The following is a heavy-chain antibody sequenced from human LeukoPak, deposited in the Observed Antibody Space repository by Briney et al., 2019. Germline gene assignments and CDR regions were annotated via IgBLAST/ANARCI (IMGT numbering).Heavy chain of an antibody. D-gene: IGHD6-6*01. Sequence: GESLKISCKGSGYSFTSYWIGWVRQMPGKGLEWMGIIYPGESDTRYSPSFQGQVTISADKSISTAYLQWSSLKASDTAMYYCARHSTIEYSSSKPGEYYYYYMDVWGKGTTVTVSS. CDR2: IYPGESDT. CDR3: ARHSTIEYSSSKPGEYYYYYMDV. CDR1: GYSFTSYW. V-gene: IGHV5-51*01. J-gene: IGHJ6*03.